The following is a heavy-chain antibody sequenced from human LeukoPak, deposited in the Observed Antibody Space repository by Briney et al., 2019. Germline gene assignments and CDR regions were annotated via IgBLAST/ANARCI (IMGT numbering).Heavy chain of an antibody. D-gene: IGHD3-10*01. J-gene: IGHJ6*02. CDR3: ARDYSLWFGAYGMDV. V-gene: IGHV3-74*01. CDR1: GFTFSSYW. CDR2: INSDGSST. Sequence: HPGGSLRLSCAASGFTFSSYWMHWVRQAPGKGLVWVSRINSDGSSTSYADSVKGRFTISRDNAENTLYLQMNSLRAEDTAVYYCARDYSLWFGAYGMDVWGQGTTVTVSS.